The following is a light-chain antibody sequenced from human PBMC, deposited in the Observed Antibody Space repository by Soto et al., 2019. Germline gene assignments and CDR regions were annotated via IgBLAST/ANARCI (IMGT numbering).Light chain of an antibody. CDR2: DAS. J-gene: IGKJ5*01. V-gene: IGKV3D-20*01. Sequence: EIVLTQSPATLSLSPGERATLSCGASQSVSNNYLAWYQQKPGLAPRLLIYDASSRATGNPDRFSGSGSGTDFPXTIFRLEPEDFAVYYCQHEGSSPITLGHGTRLEIK. CDR1: QSVSNNY. CDR3: QHEGSSPIT.